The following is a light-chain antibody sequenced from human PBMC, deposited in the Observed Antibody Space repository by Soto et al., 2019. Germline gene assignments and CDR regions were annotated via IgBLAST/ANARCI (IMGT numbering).Light chain of an antibody. CDR3: QQYDNWPLT. CDR1: QSVSSK. V-gene: IGKV3-15*01. CDR2: GAS. Sequence: EIVMTQSPATLSVSPGERATLSCRASQSVSSKLAWYQQKPGQAPRLLIYGASTRATGIPARFSGCGSGTEFTLTISSLQSEDFEIYYCQQYDNWPLTFCGGAKVEIK. J-gene: IGKJ4*01.